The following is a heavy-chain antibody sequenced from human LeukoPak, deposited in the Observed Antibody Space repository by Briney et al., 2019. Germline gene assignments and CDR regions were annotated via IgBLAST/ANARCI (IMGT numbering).Heavy chain of an antibody. D-gene: IGHD3-22*01. Sequence: GGSLRLSCAASGFTFSSYAMSWVRQAPGKGLGWVSAISGRGGSTYYVDSVKGRFTISRDNSKNTLYLQMNSLRAEDTAVYYCAKGADYYGSGGPTDYWGQGTLVTVSS. V-gene: IGHV3-23*01. CDR2: ISGRGGST. J-gene: IGHJ4*02. CDR3: AKGADYYGSGGPTDY. CDR1: GFTFSSYA.